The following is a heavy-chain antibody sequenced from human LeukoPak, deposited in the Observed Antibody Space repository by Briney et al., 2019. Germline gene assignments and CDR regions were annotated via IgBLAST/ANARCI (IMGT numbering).Heavy chain of an antibody. CDR3: ARDLAVS. V-gene: IGHV3-23*01. CDR2: ISSAGDNT. CDR1: GFTFSDYY. J-gene: IGHJ4*02. Sequence: GGSLRLSCAASGFTFSDYYMSWVRQAPGKGLEWVSSISSAGDNTYSADSVKGRFTISRDNSKNTLFLQMTSLRADDTAVYYCARDLAVSWGQGTLATVSS.